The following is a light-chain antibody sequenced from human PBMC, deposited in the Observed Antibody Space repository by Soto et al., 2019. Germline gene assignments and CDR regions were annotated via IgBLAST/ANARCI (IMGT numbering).Light chain of an antibody. Sequence: EVVLTQPPATLSLSPGERATLSCRASQSVSSYLAWYQQKPGQTPRLLIYDASNRATGIPARFSGSGSGTDFTLTISSLEPEDFAFYFCQQRGNWPPTFGPGTKVDI. CDR1: QSVSSY. J-gene: IGKJ3*01. CDR2: DAS. V-gene: IGKV3-11*01. CDR3: QQRGNWPPT.